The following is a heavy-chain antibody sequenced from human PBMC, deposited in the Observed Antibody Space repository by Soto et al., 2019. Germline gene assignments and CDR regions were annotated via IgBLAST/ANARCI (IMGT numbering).Heavy chain of an antibody. V-gene: IGHV4-34*01. J-gene: IGHJ4*02. D-gene: IGHD5-12*01. CDR3: ARGKWLRSSFDY. CDR1: GGSFSGYY. CDR2: INHSGST. Sequence: QVQLQQWGAGLLKPSETLSLTCAVYGGSFSGYYWSWIRQPPGKGLEWIGEINHSGSTNYNPSLKRRVTLSVDTSKNQFSLKLSSVIAADTAVYYCARGKWLRSSFDYWGQGTLVIVSS.